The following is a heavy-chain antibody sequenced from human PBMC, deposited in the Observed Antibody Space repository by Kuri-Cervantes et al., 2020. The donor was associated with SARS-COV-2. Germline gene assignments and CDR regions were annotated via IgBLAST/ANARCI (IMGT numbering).Heavy chain of an antibody. J-gene: IGHJ4*02. D-gene: IGHD6-19*01. CDR1: GGTFSSYA. Sequence: ASVKVSCKASGGTFSSYAISWVRQAPGQGLEWMGLINASGGSTYYAQKFQGRVTMTRDTSTSTAYMELSSLTFEDTAVYFCTREGAVAGRGYFDYWGQGTLVTVSS. V-gene: IGHV1-46*01. CDR3: TREGAVAGRGYFDY. CDR2: INASGGST.